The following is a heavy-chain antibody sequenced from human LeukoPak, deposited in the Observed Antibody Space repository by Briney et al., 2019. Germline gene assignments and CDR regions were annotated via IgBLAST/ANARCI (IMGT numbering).Heavy chain of an antibody. CDR3: ARENYYDTSGYYIVSGFDL. D-gene: IGHD3-22*01. CDR1: GFTFSSYS. CDR2: ISSSSSYI. Sequence: GGSLRLSCAASGFTFSSYSMNWVRQAPGKGLEWVSSISSSSSYIYYADSVKGRFTISRDNAKNSLFLEMDSLRAEDTAVYYCARENYYDTSGYYIVSGFDLWGQGTMVTVSS. V-gene: IGHV3-21*01. J-gene: IGHJ3*01.